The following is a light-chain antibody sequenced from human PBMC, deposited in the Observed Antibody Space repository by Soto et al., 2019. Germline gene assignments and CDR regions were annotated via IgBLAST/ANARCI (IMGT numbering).Light chain of an antibody. V-gene: IGLV2-14*01. CDR2: DVS. Sequence: QSVLTQPASVSGSPGQSITISCTGTSSDVGGFNSVSWYQQHPGKAPKLMIYDVSNRPSGVSNRFSGSKSGNTASLTISGLQAEDEADYYCSSYRSSNTYVFGTGTKVTVL. CDR3: SSYRSSNTYV. CDR1: SSDVGGFNS. J-gene: IGLJ1*01.